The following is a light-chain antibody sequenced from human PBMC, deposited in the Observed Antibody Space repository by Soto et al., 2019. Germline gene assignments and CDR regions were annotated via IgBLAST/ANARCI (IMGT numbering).Light chain of an antibody. V-gene: IGLV2-8*01. CDR3: SSYAGSSSVV. CDR1: SSDVGGYNY. Sequence: QSVLTQPPSASGSPGQSVTISCTGTSSDVGGYNYVSWYQQHPGKAPKLMIYEVSKRPSGVPDRFSGSKSGNTASLTVSGLQAEDEADYYRSSYAGSSSVVFGGGTKLTVL. J-gene: IGLJ2*01. CDR2: EVS.